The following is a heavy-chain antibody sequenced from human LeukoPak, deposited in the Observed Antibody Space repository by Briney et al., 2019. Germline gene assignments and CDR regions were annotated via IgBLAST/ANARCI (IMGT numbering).Heavy chain of an antibody. J-gene: IGHJ5*02. D-gene: IGHD5-24*01. V-gene: IGHV1-2*04. CDR1: GYTFTGYY. Sequence: GASVKVSCKASGYTFTGYYMHWVRQAPGQGLEWMGSINPNSGGTNYAQKFQGWVTMSRDTSISTAYMELSRLRSDDTAVYYCARGGMATKEVWFDPWGQGTLVTVSS. CDR2: INPNSGGT. CDR3: ARGGMATKEVWFDP.